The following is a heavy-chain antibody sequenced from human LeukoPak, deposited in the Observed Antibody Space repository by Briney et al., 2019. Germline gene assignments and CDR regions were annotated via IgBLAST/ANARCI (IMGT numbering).Heavy chain of an antibody. CDR3: ARGFLDY. V-gene: IGHV3-48*03. CDR2: ISGSGSSI. J-gene: IGHJ4*02. CDR1: GFTFSTYE. D-gene: IGHD3-3*01. Sequence: GGSLRLSCAASGFTFSTYEMNWVRQAPGKGLEWVSYISGSGSSIYYADSVKGRFTISRDNAKNSLYLQMNSLRAEDSAVYYCARGFLDYWGQGTLVTVSS.